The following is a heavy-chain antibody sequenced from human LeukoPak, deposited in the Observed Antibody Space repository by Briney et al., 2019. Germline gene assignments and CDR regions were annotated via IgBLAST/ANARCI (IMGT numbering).Heavy chain of an antibody. D-gene: IGHD5-12*01. Sequence: PSVTLSLTCTVSGGSMSNYYWSWVRQTPGKGLEWIGYISYSGSTNHNPPLKSRVTISVDTSKNRFSLKLSSVTAADTAVYYCARRGRAAGKYGGYEYWYFDYWGQGTLVTVSS. CDR1: GGSMSNYY. CDR3: ARRGRAAGKYGGYEYWYFDY. CDR2: ISYSGST. J-gene: IGHJ4*02. V-gene: IGHV4-59*08.